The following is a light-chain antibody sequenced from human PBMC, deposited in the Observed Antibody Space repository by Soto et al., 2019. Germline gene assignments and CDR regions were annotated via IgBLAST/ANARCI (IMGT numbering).Light chain of an antibody. J-gene: IGLJ1*01. CDR2: STN. CDR3: VLYMGSGISV. V-gene: IGLV8-61*01. Sequence: QTVVTQEPSFSVSPGGTVTLTCGLSSGSVSTSYYPSWYQQTPGQAPRTPIYSTNTRSSGVPDRFSGSILGNKAALTITGAQADDESDYYCVLYMGSGISVFGTGTKVTVL. CDR1: SGSVSTSYY.